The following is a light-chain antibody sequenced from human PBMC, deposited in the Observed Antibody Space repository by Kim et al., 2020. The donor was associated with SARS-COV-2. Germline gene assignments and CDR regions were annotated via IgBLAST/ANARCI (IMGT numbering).Light chain of an antibody. V-gene: IGKV1-33*01. CDR3: HQYSDLPVT. Sequence: DIQMTQSPSSLSASVGDRVTITCQASQDINTYLNWYQQKPGKAPDLLISDASNLEEGVASRFSGSGSGTDFTLTISSLQPEDLATYYCHQYSDLPVTFGGGTQLEI. CDR2: DAS. CDR1: QDINTY. J-gene: IGKJ4*01.